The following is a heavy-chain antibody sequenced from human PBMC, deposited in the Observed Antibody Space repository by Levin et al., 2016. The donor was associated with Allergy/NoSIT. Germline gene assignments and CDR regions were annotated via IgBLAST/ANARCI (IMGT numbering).Heavy chain of an antibody. V-gene: IGHV5-51*01. J-gene: IGHJ1*01. Sequence: GESLKISCKGSGYSFSSYWIGWVRQRPGKGLEWMGIIYPAESKTTYSPSFQGHVTISADKSISTAFLQWSSLKASDSAIYYCVSMVTHGEFQHWGQGTQVTVSS. CDR2: IYPAESKT. CDR1: GYSFSSYW. D-gene: IGHD4-17*01. CDR3: VSMVTHGEFQH.